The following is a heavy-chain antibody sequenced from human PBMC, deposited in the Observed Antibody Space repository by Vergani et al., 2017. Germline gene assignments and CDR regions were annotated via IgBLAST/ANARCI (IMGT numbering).Heavy chain of an antibody. CDR2: INPSGGHT. Sequence: QVQVVQSGAEVKKSGASVKVSCKTSGYTFSNYYMHWVRQAPGQGLEWMGIINPSGGHTNYAQKFQGRVTMTRDTSTSTVYMELSSLRSEDTAVYYCARGLGFGELFGNWFDPWGQGTLVTVSS. CDR3: ARGLGFGELFGNWFDP. V-gene: IGHV1-46*01. D-gene: IGHD3-10*01. J-gene: IGHJ5*02. CDR1: GYTFSNYY.